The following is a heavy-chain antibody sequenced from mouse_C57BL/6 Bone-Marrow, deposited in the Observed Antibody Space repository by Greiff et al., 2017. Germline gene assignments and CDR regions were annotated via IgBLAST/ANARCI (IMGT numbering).Heavy chain of an antibody. Sequence: LVESGAELARPGASVKLSCKASGYTFTSYGISWVKQRTGQGLEWIGEIYPRSGNTYYNEKFKGKATLTADKSSSTAYMELRSLTSEDSAVYFCAREGYYAMDYWGQGTSVTVSS. CDR3: AREGYYAMDY. CDR1: GYTFTSYG. J-gene: IGHJ4*01. V-gene: IGHV1-81*01. CDR2: IYPRSGNT.